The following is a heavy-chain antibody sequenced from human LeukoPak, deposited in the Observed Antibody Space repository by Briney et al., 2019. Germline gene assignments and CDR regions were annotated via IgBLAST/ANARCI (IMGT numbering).Heavy chain of an antibody. CDR3: ARSSYYYGMDV. D-gene: IGHD2-2*01. V-gene: IGHV4-39*01. CDR1: DGSISSSTYY. J-gene: IGHJ6*02. CDR2: LHYSGST. Sequence: PSETLSLTCTVSDGSISSSTYYWDWIRQPPGKGLEWIGNLHYSGSTYDNPSLKSRVTISVDTSKNQVSLRLSSVTAADTAVYYCARSSYYYGMDVWGQGTTVTVSS.